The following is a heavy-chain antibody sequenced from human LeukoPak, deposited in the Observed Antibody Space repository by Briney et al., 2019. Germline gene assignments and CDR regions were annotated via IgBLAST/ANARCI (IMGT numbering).Heavy chain of an antibody. D-gene: IGHD6-13*01. CDR2: IIPIFGTA. Sequence: ASVKVSCKASGYTFTSYYMHWVRQAPGQGLEWMGGIIPIFGTANYAQKFQGRVTITADESTSTAYMDLSSLRSEDTAVYYCARGVAAAGLYYYYYMDVWGKGTTVTISS. V-gene: IGHV1-69*13. CDR3: ARGVAAAGLYYYYYMDV. CDR1: GYTFTSYY. J-gene: IGHJ6*03.